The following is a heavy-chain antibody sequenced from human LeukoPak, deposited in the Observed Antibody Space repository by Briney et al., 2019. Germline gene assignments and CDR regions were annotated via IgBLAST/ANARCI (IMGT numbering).Heavy chain of an antibody. CDR1: GYSFTSYW. V-gene: IGHV5-10-1*01. D-gene: IGHD3-9*01. J-gene: IGHJ3*02. Sequence: GESLRISCKGSGYSFTSYWISWVRQMPGKGLEWMGRIDPSDSYTNYSPSFQGHVTIPADKSISTAYLQWSSLKASDTAMYYCARHVSDILTGHAFDIWGQGTMVTVSS. CDR3: ARHVSDILTGHAFDI. CDR2: IDPSDSYT.